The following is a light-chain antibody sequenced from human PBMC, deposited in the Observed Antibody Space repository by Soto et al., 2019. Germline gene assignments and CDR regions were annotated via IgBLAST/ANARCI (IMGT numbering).Light chain of an antibody. J-gene: IGKJ1*01. CDR2: DAS. V-gene: IGKV3-11*01. CDR3: QQYNNWPWT. Sequence: EIVLTQSTATMSLSPGERDTRSCGASQSVSSYLAWYQQKPGQSPRLLIYDASNRATGIPARFSGSGSGTDFTLTISSLEPEDFAVYYCQQYNNWPWTFGQGTQVDIK. CDR1: QSVSSY.